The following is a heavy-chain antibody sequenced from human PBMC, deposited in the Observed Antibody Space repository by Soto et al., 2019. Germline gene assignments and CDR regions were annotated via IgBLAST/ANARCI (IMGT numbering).Heavy chain of an antibody. CDR1: GFTFDDYA. CDR3: AKGGVLVAAATVY. D-gene: IGHD2-2*01. J-gene: IGHJ4*02. Sequence: HPGGSLRLSCAASGFTFDDYAMHWVRQAPGKGLEWVSGISWNSGTIGYADSVKGRFTISRDNAKNSLYLQMNNLRAEDTALYYCAKGGVLVAAATVYWGQGTLVTVSS. V-gene: IGHV3-9*01. CDR2: ISWNSGTI.